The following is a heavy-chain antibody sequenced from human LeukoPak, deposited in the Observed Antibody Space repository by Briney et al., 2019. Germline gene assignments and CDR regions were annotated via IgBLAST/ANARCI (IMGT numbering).Heavy chain of an antibody. D-gene: IGHD7-27*01. V-gene: IGHV3-15*01. J-gene: IGHJ3*02. CDR3: ARDRNWGRFVPHAFDI. CDR1: GFTFSNAW. CDR2: IKIKTDGGTI. Sequence: PGGSLRLSCAASGFTFSNAWMSWVRQAPGKGLEWVGRIKIKTDGGTIEYGAPVKGRFTISRDDSKNTLYLQMNTLETEDTGVYYCARDRNWGRFVPHAFDIWGQGTMVTVSS.